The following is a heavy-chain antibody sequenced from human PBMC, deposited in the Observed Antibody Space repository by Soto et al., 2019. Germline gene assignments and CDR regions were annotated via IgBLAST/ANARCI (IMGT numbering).Heavy chain of an antibody. CDR2: ILYDGKDA. CDR3: AKDHRNGGSRVDS. CDR1: GFSFKSHG. Sequence: QVQLVESGGGVVQPGRSLRLSCAVSGFSFKSHGMHWVRQAPGKGLEWVAFILYDGKDANYADSVKGRFTISRDNSKDALYLQMGSLRGEDTAVHFCAKDHRNGGSRVDSWAQGTLVTVSS. D-gene: IGHD2-15*01. J-gene: IGHJ4*02. V-gene: IGHV3-30*18.